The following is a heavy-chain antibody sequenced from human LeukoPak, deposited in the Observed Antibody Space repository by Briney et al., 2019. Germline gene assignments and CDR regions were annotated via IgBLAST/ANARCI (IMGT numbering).Heavy chain of an antibody. D-gene: IGHD1-26*01. CDR2: INSRSSTI. CDR3: AREVGTPQAFDI. V-gene: IGHV3-48*01. Sequence: GGSLRLSCAASGFTFDDYAVHWVRQAPGKGLEWVSYINSRSSTIYYADSVRGRFTISRDNAKNSLYLQMNSLKAEDTAIYYCAREVGTPQAFDIWGQGTMVTVSS. J-gene: IGHJ3*02. CDR1: GFTFDDYA.